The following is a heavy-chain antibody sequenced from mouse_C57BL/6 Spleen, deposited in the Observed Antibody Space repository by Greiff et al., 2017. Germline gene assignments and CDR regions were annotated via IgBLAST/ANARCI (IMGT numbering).Heavy chain of an antibody. CDR3: ARASLLREAMDY. V-gene: IGHV1-18*01. CDR2: INPNNGGT. D-gene: IGHD1-2*01. CDR1: GYTFTDYN. Sequence: VQLQQSGPELVKPGASVKIPCKASGYTFTDYNMDWVKQSHGKSLEWIGDINPNNGGTIYNQKFKGKATLTVDKSSSTAYMELRSLTSEDTAVYYCARASLLREAMDYWGQGTSVTVSS. J-gene: IGHJ4*01.